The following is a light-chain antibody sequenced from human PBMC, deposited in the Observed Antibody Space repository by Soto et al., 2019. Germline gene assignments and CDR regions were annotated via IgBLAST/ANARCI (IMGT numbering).Light chain of an antibody. CDR2: STS. J-gene: IGLJ1*01. Sequence: QSVLTQPPSASGTPGQIVAISCSGSSSNIGSNTVTWYQQLPGTAPKLLIYSTSQRSSGVPGRFSGSKSGASASLSISGLQSEDEAEYFCFSFKTTSTHVFGTGTKVTVL. CDR3: FSFKTTSTHV. CDR1: SSNIGSNT. V-gene: IGLV1-44*01.